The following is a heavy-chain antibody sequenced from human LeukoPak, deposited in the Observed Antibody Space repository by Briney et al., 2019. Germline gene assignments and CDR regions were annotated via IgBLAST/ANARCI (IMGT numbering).Heavy chain of an antibody. CDR2: IKQDGSET. Sequence: PGGSLRLSCAASGFTFRSYWMTRVRQYPGKGLEWVANIKQDGSETYYADSVKGRFTISRDNAKRSLYLQMNSLRAEDTAVYYCARDGELGSPADAFDIWGQGTMVPVSS. V-gene: IGHV3-7*01. CDR3: ARDGELGSPADAFDI. D-gene: IGHD1-26*01. J-gene: IGHJ3*02. CDR1: GFTFRSYW.